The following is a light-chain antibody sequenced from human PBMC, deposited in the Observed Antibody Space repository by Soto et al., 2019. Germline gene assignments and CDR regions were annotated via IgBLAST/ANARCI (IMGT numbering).Light chain of an antibody. V-gene: IGLV2-14*01. J-gene: IGLJ2*01. CDR1: SSDIGGYNY. CDR2: EVS. Sequence: QSALTQPASVSGSPGQSITISCSVTSSDIGGYNYVSWYQQHPVKAPKLIISEVSNRPSGVSDRFSGSRSGNTASLTISGLQPEDEADYYCSSYTSSRSVVFGGGTKLTVL. CDR3: SSYTSSRSVV.